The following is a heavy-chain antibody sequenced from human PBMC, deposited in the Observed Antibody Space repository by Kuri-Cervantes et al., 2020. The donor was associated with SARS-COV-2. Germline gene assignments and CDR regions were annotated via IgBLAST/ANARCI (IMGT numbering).Heavy chain of an antibody. D-gene: IGHD1-7*01. Sequence: GESLKISCAASGFNFNNFDINWVRQAPGKGLEWVAVILYHGVDSYYADSVKGRFTISRDNSKNTLYLQMNSLRAEDTAVYYCAKDMRGTRTYFDYWGQGTLVTVSS. CDR2: ILYHGVDS. J-gene: IGHJ4*02. CDR1: GFNFNNFD. CDR3: AKDMRGTRTYFDY. V-gene: IGHV3-30-3*01.